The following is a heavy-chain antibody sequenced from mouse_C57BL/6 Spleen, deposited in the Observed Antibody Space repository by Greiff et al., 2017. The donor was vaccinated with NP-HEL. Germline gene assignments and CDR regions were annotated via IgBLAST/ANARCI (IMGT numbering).Heavy chain of an antibody. CDR1: GYTFTSYW. V-gene: IGHV1-52*01. CDR3: ARGGRGSRMDY. D-gene: IGHD1-1*01. CDR2: IDPSDSET. J-gene: IGHJ4*01. Sequence: QVQLQQPGAELVRPGSSVKLSCKASGYTFTSYWMHWVKQRPIQGLEWIGNIDPSDSETHYNQKFKDKATLTVDKSSSTAYMQLSSLTSEDSAVYYCARGGRGSRMDYWGQGTSVTVSS.